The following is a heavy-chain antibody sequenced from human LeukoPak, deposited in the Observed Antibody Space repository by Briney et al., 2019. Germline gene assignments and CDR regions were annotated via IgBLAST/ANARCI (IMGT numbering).Heavy chain of an antibody. J-gene: IGHJ5*02. CDR1: GFSLSSYW. CDR3: APSP. Sequence: GGSLRLSCAASGFSLSSYWINWVRQAPGKGLEWVANINPAASVKYYVDSAKGRFTISRDDAKNSFYLQMNNLRVEDTAIYYCAPSPWGQGTLVTVSS. V-gene: IGHV3-7*01. CDR2: INPAASVK.